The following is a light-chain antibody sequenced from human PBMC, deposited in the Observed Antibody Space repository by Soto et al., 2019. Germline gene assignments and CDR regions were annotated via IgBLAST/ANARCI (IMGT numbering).Light chain of an antibody. CDR2: GAS. CDR3: QQAYSFPIT. Sequence: GARVTITCLASQDIAGYLAWYQHKPGRTPELLIHGASRLQSGVPARFSGSGSGTDFTLSINSLQPEDFATYYCQQAYSFPITFGQGTRLEIK. J-gene: IGKJ5*01. V-gene: IGKV1D-12*01. CDR1: QDIAGY.